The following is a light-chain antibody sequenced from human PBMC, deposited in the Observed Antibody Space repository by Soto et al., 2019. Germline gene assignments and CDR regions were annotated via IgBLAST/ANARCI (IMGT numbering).Light chain of an antibody. V-gene: IGKV3-11*01. CDR3: QQRSNWPIT. Sequence: EIVMTQSPATLSVSPGERATLSCRASQSVSSNLAWYQQKPGQAPRLLIYDTSARATGVPARFSGSRSGPDFTLTISSLEPEDFALYYCQQRSNWPITFGQGTRLEIK. CDR1: QSVSSN. J-gene: IGKJ5*01. CDR2: DTS.